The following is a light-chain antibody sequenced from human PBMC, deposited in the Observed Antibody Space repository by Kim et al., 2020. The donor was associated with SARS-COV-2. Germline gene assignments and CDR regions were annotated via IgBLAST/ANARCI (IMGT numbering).Light chain of an antibody. Sequence: SVPPGQPASITCSGDKLGDKYACWYQQKPGQSPVLVIYQDSKRPSGIPERFSRSNSGNTATLTISGTQAMDEADYYCQAWDSSTVVFGGGTQLTVL. CDR3: QAWDSSTVV. J-gene: IGLJ2*01. CDR1: KLGDKY. CDR2: QDS. V-gene: IGLV3-1*01.